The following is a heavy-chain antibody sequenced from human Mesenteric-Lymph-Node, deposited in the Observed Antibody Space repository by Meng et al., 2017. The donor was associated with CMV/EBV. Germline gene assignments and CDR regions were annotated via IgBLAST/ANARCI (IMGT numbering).Heavy chain of an antibody. D-gene: IGHD2-2*01. CDR1: GFTFDDYG. CDR2: IYSGGST. V-gene: IGHV3-53*01. CDR3: ASGVVVPAAISFDY. Sequence: GGSLRLSCAASGFTFDDYGMSWVRQAPGKGLEWVSVIYSGGSTYYADSVKGRFTISRDNSKNTLYLQMNSLRAEDTAVYYCASGVVVPAAISFDYWGQGTLVTVSS. J-gene: IGHJ4*02.